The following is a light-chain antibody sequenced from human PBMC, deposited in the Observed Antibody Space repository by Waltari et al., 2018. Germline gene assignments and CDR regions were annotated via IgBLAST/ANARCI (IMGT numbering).Light chain of an antibody. CDR3: SSYAGTDNFVV. V-gene: IGLV2-8*01. J-gene: IGLJ2*01. CDR2: DVS. Sequence: QSALTQPPSASGSPGQSVTISCTGTSSDVGAYDYVSWYQPHPDKAPTLISFDVSKWPSGCPDRCSGSQSGNTASLTVSGLQAEDEADYYCSSYAGTDNFVVFGGGTKLTVL. CDR1: SSDVGAYDY.